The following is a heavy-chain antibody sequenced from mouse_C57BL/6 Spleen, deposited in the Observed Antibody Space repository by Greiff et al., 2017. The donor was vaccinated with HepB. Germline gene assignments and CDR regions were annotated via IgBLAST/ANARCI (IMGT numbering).Heavy chain of an antibody. D-gene: IGHD1-1*01. CDR2: IDPSDSYT. CDR1: GYTFTSYW. CDR3: ARDGYYGSPFAY. Sequence: VQLQQPGAELVMPGASVKLSCKASGYTFTSYWMHWVKQRPGQGLEWIGEIDPSDSYTNYNQKFKGKSTLTVDKSSSTAYMQLSSLTSEDSAVYYCARDGYYGSPFAYWGQGTLVTVSA. V-gene: IGHV1-69*01. J-gene: IGHJ3*01.